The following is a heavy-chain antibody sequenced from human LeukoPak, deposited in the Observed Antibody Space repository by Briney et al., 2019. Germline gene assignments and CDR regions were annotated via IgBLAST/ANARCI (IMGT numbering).Heavy chain of an antibody. D-gene: IGHD6-19*01. V-gene: IGHV3-21*01. CDR1: GFTFSSYS. CDR2: ISSSGSYT. CDR3: ARDIHPHEWLVLLL. Sequence: GGSLRLSCAPAGFTFSSYSINWVRQAPGKGMEWVSSISSSGSYTYCADSVKGLFTISRDNAKNSLYLKMNRLRAEDTAVYYCARDIHPHEWLVLLLWGQGTLVTVPS. J-gene: IGHJ4*02.